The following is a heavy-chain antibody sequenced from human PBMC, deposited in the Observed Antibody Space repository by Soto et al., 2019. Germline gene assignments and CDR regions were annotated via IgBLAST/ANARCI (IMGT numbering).Heavy chain of an antibody. CDR2: IYGGGTT. CDR3: VPTTGGAGVDF. J-gene: IGHJ4*02. Sequence: EVQLVESGGGLIQPGGSLRLSCAASGFAVSSKYMTWVRQAPGKGLEWVSVIYGGGTTYYADSVKGRFTISRDTSKNTLYLQMNSLRAKDTAVYYCVPTTGGAGVDFWGQGNLVTVSS. V-gene: IGHV3-53*01. CDR1: GFAVSSKY. D-gene: IGHD1-1*01.